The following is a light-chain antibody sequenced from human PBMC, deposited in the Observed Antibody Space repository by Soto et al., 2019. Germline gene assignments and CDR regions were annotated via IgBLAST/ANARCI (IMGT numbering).Light chain of an antibody. CDR1: QSISSW. CDR2: KAS. V-gene: IGKV1-5*03. CDR3: QQYNSHRA. J-gene: IGKJ1*01. Sequence: DIQITPSPSTLSASVGDKVTITCRASQSISSWLAWYQQKPGKAPKLLIHKASNLESGVPSRFSGSGSGTEFTLTISSLQPDDFATYFCQQYNSHRAFGQGTKVDIK.